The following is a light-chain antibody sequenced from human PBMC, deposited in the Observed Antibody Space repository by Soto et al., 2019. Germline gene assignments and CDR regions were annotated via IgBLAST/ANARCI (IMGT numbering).Light chain of an antibody. J-gene: IGKJ2*01. CDR2: KAS. CDR3: QQYNSPMYT. Sequence: DIPMTQSPSTLSASVGDRVTITCRASQSISSGLAWYQQKPGKAPKLLIYKASSLESVVPSRFSGSGSGTEFTLTISSLQPDDFATYYCQQYNSPMYTFGQGTKLQIK. V-gene: IGKV1-5*03. CDR1: QSISSG.